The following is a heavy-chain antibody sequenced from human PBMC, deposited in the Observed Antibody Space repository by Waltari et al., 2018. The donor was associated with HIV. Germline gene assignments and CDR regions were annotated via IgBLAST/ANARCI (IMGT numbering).Heavy chain of an antibody. CDR2: ISAYNGNT. Sequence: QVQLVQSGAEVKKPGASVKVSCKASGYTFTSYGISWVRQAPGQGLEWMGWISAYNGNTNYAQKLQGRVTMTTDTSTSTAYMELRSLRSDDTAVYYCARVDIVVVVAATPFANTVDYWGQGTLVTVSS. J-gene: IGHJ4*02. D-gene: IGHD2-15*01. CDR1: GYTFTSYG. CDR3: ARVDIVVVVAATPFANTVDY. V-gene: IGHV1-18*01.